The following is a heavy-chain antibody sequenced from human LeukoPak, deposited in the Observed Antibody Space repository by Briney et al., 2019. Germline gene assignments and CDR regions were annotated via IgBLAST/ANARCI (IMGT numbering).Heavy chain of an antibody. D-gene: IGHD1-26*01. Sequence: ASVKVSCKASGYTLSGYYLHWVRQAPGQGLEWMGWISAYNGNTNYAQKLQGRVTMTTDTSTSTAYTELRSLRSDDTAVYYCARDGRLVGATPDYWGQGTLVTVSS. J-gene: IGHJ4*02. CDR1: GYTLSGYY. V-gene: IGHV1-18*04. CDR2: ISAYNGNT. CDR3: ARDGRLVGATPDY.